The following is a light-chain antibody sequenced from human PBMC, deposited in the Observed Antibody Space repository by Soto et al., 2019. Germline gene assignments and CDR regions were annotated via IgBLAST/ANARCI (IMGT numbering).Light chain of an antibody. CDR2: GAS. CDR3: QQYDSSPRT. Sequence: EIVLTQSPGTLSLSPGERATLSCRASQSVSRNYLAWYQQKPGQAPRLLINGASRRATGIPDRFSGSGSGTDFTLTISRLEPEDFAVYYCQQYDSSPRTFGPGTKVDIK. J-gene: IGKJ3*01. CDR1: QSVSRNY. V-gene: IGKV3-20*01.